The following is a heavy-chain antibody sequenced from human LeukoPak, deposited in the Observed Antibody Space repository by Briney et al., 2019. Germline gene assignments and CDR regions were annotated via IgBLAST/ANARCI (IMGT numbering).Heavy chain of an antibody. CDR3: VRSLRSADF. J-gene: IGHJ4*02. CDR1: GFTFDDYA. Sequence: PGGSLRLSCAASGFTFDDYAMHWVRQAPGKGLEWVSGISWNSGSIGYADSVKGRFTISRDNAKNTLFLQMDSLRAEDTALYYCVRSLRSADFWGQGTLVTVSS. V-gene: IGHV3-9*01. CDR2: ISWNSGSI.